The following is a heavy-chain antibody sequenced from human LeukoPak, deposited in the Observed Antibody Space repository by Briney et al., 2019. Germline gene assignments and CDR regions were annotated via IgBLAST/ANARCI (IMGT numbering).Heavy chain of an antibody. J-gene: IGHJ4*02. Sequence: PSETLSLTCTVSGGSISSGGYYWSWIRQHPGKGLEWIGYIYYSGSTYYNLSLKSRVTISVDASKNQFSLKLSSVTAADTAVYYCASWVAAAGYYFDYWGQGTLVTVSS. CDR3: ASWVAAAGYYFDY. V-gene: IGHV4-31*03. D-gene: IGHD6-13*01. CDR2: IYYSGST. CDR1: GGSISSGGYY.